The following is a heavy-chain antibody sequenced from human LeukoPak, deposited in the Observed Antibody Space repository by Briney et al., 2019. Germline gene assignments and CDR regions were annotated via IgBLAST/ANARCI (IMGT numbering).Heavy chain of an antibody. CDR2: IYHSGST. Sequence: SQTLSLTCTVSGGSISRGGYYWSWIRQPPGKGLEWIGYIYHSGSTYYNPSLKSRVTISVDRSKNQFSLKLSSVTAADTAVYYCARDVVGGPPRLFDYWGQGTLVTVSS. V-gene: IGHV4-30-2*01. CDR1: GGSISRGGYY. J-gene: IGHJ4*02. D-gene: IGHD3-16*01. CDR3: ARDVVGGPPRLFDY.